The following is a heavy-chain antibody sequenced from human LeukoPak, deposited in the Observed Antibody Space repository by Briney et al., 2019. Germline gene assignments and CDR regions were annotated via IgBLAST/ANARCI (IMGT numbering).Heavy chain of an antibody. J-gene: IGHJ1*01. CDR3: ARSITSSWYGDFRH. CDR2: IYYSGST. D-gene: IGHD6-13*01. CDR1: GGSMSGYF. Sequence: SETLSLTCTVSGGSMSGYFWSWIRQPPGKGLEWIGYIYYSGSTNYSPSLKSRVTISVDTSKNQFSLKLSSVTAADTAVYYCARSITSSWYGDFRHWGQGTLVTVSS. V-gene: IGHV4-59*01.